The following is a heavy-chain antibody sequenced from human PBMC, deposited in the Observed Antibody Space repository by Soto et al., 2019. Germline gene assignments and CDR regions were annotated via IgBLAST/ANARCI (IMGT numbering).Heavy chain of an antibody. CDR3: ARQPYLSGAYYFDY. V-gene: IGHV4-59*08. CDR2: IFYNGDS. J-gene: IGHJ4*02. D-gene: IGHD3-10*01. Sequence: SETLSLTRTVSGGSISSYYWSWIRQPPGKTLEWLAYIFYNGDSNYNPSLKSRVTISVDTSKNQFSLKLSSVTAADTAVYYCARQPYLSGAYYFDYWGQGALVTVSS. CDR1: GGSISSYY.